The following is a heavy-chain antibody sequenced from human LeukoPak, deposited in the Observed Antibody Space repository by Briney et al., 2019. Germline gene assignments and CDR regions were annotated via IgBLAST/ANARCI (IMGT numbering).Heavy chain of an antibody. D-gene: IGHD2-2*02. J-gene: IGHJ4*02. CDR1: GYAISSGYY. V-gene: IGHV4-38-2*02. CDR2: MYHSGSA. Sequence: SETLSLTCIVSGYAISSGYYWGWIRQPPGKGLEYIGSMYHSGSAYYNPSLKSRVTISVDTSKNRFSLNLTSVTAADTAAYYCARDTCSSTSCYKGSFDYWGQGTLVTVSS. CDR3: ARDTCSSTSCYKGSFDY.